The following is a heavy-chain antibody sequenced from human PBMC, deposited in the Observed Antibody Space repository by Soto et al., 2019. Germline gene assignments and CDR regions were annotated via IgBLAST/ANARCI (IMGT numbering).Heavy chain of an antibody. CDR2: IHPAGQPI. CDR3: ARRGSS. V-gene: IGHV3-48*03. J-gene: IGHJ3*01. CDR1: GFTFSSSE. D-gene: IGHD2-2*01. Sequence: PGGSLSLSCVASGFTFSSSEMYWVRQAPGKGLEWVSYIHPAGQPIFYADSVKGRFTISRDNAKNSLYLQMNSLRAEDTAVYYCARRGSSWGQGTMVTVSS.